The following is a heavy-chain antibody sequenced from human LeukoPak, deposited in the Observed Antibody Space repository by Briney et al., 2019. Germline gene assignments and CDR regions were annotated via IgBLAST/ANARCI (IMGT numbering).Heavy chain of an antibody. Sequence: PSETLSLTCTVSGGSISSSSYYWGWIPQPPGKGLEWIGSIYYSGSTYYNPSLESRVTISVDTSKNQYSLKLSSVTAADTAVYYCARTVYSSGWYIDYWGQGTLVTVSS. D-gene: IGHD6-19*01. J-gene: IGHJ4*02. CDR2: IYYSGST. CDR1: GGSISSSSYY. CDR3: ARTVYSSGWYIDY. V-gene: IGHV4-39*01.